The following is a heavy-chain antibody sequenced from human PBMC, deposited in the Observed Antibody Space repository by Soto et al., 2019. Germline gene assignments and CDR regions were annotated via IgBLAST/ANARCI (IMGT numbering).Heavy chain of an antibody. CDR3: ARLDYYDSRPDY. CDR1: GYSFTSYC. CDR2: IYPGDSDT. D-gene: IGHD3-22*01. Sequence: AESLKISCKGSGYSFTSYCIGWVRQMPGKGLEWMGIIYPGDSDTRYSPSFQGQVAISADKSLSTAYLQWSSLKASDTAMYYCARLDYYDSRPDYWGQGTLLTVSS. J-gene: IGHJ4*02. V-gene: IGHV5-51*01.